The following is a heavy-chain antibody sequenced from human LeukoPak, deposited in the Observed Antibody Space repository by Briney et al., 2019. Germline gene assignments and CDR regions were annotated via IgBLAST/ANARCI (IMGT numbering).Heavy chain of an antibody. CDR2: INPNSGGT. Sequence: ASVKVSCKASGDIFSKYGISWVRQAPGQGLEWMGGINPNSGGTNYAQKFQGRVTMTRDTSISTAYMELSRLRSDDTAVYYCARETRGIPAAIRFDYWGQGTLVTVSS. D-gene: IGHD2-2*01. J-gene: IGHJ4*02. CDR1: GDIFSKYG. CDR3: ARETRGIPAAIRFDY. V-gene: IGHV1-2*02.